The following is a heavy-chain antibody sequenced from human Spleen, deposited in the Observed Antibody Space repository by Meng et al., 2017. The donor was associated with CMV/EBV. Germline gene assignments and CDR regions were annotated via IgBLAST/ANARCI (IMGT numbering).Heavy chain of an antibody. Sequence: GESLKISCAASEFTVSSNYMNWVRQAPGKGLEWVSIIYSCGSTYYTDSVKGRFTISRDNSKNTLYLQMNSLTAEDTAVYYCASSIAAIGMFAAYYFDYWGQGTLVTVSS. D-gene: IGHD6-13*01. V-gene: IGHV3-53*01. CDR2: IYSCGST. J-gene: IGHJ4*02. CDR1: EFTVSSNY. CDR3: ASSIAAIGMFAAYYFDY.